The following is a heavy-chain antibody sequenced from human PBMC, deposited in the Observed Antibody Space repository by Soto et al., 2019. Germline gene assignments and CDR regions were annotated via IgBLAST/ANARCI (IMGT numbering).Heavy chain of an antibody. V-gene: IGHV5-51*01. Sequence: GESLKISCKGSGYSFTSYWIGWVRQMPGKGLGWMGIIYPGDSGTRYSPSFQGQVTISADKSISTAYLQWSSLKASDTAMYYCAREPYSGSYYYGMGVWGKGTTVTVSS. J-gene: IGHJ6*04. CDR1: GYSFTSYW. CDR2: IYPGDSGT. D-gene: IGHD1-26*01. CDR3: AREPYSGSYYYGMGV.